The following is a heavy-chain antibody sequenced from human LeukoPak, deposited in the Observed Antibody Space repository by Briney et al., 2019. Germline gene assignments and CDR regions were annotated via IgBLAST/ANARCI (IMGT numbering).Heavy chain of an antibody. CDR2: ISWNSGTI. CDR3: AKDRWTGGLPTAVLGD. V-gene: IGHV3-9*01. D-gene: IGHD3-3*02. Sequence: PGGSLRLSCATSGFSFDEYGMHWVRQTPGKGLEWVSGISWNSGTIYYADSVKGRFTISRDNAKSSLYLQMNSVRLEDTALYYCAKDRWTGGLPTAVLGDWGQGTLVTVSS. CDR1: GFSFDEYG. J-gene: IGHJ4*02.